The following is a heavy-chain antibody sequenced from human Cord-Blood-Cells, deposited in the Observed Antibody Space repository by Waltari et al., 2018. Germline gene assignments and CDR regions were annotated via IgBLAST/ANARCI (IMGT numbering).Heavy chain of an antibody. Sequence: EVQLLESGGALVQPGGSLGLPLPASGFTFRSYAMIWVRQAPGKVLEWVSAISGSGGSTYYADSVKGRFTISRDNSKNTLYLQMNSLRAEDTAVYYCARHGPGKWVDYWGQGTLVTVSS. CDR1: GFTFRSYA. J-gene: IGHJ4*02. D-gene: IGHD1-26*01. V-gene: IGHV3-23*01. CDR2: ISGSGGST. CDR3: ARHGPGKWVDY.